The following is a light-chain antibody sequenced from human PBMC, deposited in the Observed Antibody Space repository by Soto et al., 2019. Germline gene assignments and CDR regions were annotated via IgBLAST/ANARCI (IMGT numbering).Light chain of an antibody. CDR3: SSYTRSSTLEV. CDR2: EVS. Sequence: QSALTQPASVSGSPGQSITISCTGTSSDVGGYNYVSWYQQYPGKAPKLMIYEVSNRPSGVSNRFSGSKSGNTASLTISGLQAEDEADYYCSSYTRSSTLEVFGTGTKVTVL. V-gene: IGLV2-14*01. CDR1: SSDVGGYNY. J-gene: IGLJ1*01.